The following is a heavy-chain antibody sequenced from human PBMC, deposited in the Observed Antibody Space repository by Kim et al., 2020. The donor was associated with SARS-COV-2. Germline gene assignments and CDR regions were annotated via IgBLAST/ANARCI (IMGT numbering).Heavy chain of an antibody. D-gene: IGHD6-19*01. CDR3: ARIRIAVAAMGY. Sequence: YNPSLRSRVTISVDTSKNQFSLRLTSVTAADTAVYYCARIRIAVAAMGYWGQGTLVTVSS. J-gene: IGHJ4*02. V-gene: IGHV4-39*01.